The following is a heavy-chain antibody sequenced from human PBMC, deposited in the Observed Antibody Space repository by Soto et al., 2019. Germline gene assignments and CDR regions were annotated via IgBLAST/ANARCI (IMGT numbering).Heavy chain of an antibody. CDR2: SSGSGGST. D-gene: IGHD6-19*01. CDR3: AKEITWLVRPYYDY. Sequence: GGSLRLSCAASVFTFSSYAMSWVRQAPGKGLEGVSASSGSGGSTYYADSVKGRFTISRDNSKNTLYLQMNSLRAEDTAVYYCAKEITWLVRPYYDYWGQGTLVTVSS. J-gene: IGHJ4*02. V-gene: IGHV3-23*01. CDR1: VFTFSSYA.